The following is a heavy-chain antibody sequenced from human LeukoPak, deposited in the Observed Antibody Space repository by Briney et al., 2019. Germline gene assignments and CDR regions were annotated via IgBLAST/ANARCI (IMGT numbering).Heavy chain of an antibody. J-gene: IGHJ6*02. Sequence: PGGSLRLSCAASGFTFSSYWMHWVRQAPGKGLVWVSRINSDESRTSYAGSVKGRFTISRDNAKNTLYLQMNSLRAEDTAVYYCARGWDYDSGSYGMDVWGQGTTVTVSS. CDR3: ARGWDYDSGSYGMDV. V-gene: IGHV3-74*01. D-gene: IGHD3-22*01. CDR2: INSDESRT. CDR1: GFTFSSYW.